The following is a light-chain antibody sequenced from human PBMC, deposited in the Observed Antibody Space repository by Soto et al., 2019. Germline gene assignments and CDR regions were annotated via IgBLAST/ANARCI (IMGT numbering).Light chain of an antibody. CDR2: QDR. Sequence: SYELTQPPSVSVSPGQTATITCSGDRLGDKYVSWYQLKPGQSPVLVISQDRKWPSGIPERFSGSNSGNTATLTISGTQAMDEADYYCQAWDSSTVVFGGGTKLTVL. CDR3: QAWDSSTVV. V-gene: IGLV3-1*01. J-gene: IGLJ3*02. CDR1: RLGDKY.